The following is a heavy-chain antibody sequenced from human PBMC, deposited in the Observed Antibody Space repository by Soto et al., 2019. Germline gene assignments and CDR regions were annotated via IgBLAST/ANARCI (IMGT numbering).Heavy chain of an antibody. CDR3: ARPSLESRGWFDP. D-gene: IGHD1-1*01. Sequence: PSETLSLTCTFSVVSISSGGYYCSWIRQHPWKGLEWIGYIYYSGSTYYNPSLKSRVTISVDTSKNQFSLKLSSVTAADTAVYYCARPSLESRGWFDPWGQGTLVTVSS. CDR2: IYYSGST. J-gene: IGHJ5*02. V-gene: IGHV4-31*03. CDR1: VVSISSGGYY.